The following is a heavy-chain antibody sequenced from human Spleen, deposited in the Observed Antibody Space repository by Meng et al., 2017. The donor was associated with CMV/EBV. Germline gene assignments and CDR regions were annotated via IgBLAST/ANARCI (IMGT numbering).Heavy chain of an antibody. J-gene: IGHJ6*02. V-gene: IGHV3-74*01. D-gene: IGHD5-12*01. CDR3: ARDRPSGYDYYYYGMDV. CDR1: GFPFRTYW. CDR2: INTDGSSI. Sequence: GESLKISCKASGFPFRTYWMHWVRQAPGKGLVWVSRINTDGSSISYADSVKGRVTISRDNAKNSLYLQMNSLRAEDTAVYYCARDRPSGYDYYYYGMDVWGQGTTVTVSS.